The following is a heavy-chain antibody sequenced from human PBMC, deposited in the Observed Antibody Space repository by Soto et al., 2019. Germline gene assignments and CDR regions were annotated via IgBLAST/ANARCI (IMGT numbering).Heavy chain of an antibody. D-gene: IGHD6-13*01. CDR1: GGSIRSSTYY. Sequence: QLRLQESGPGLVKPSETLSLTCTVSGGSIRSSTYYWGWIRQPPGKGLEWIGSIYYSGSTHYNPSLKSGVTMSVDTSTTQFSLKLNSVTAADTAVYYCTGHEGGAAADRPLDYWGQGTLVTVSS. CDR3: TGHEGGAAADRPLDY. J-gene: IGHJ4*02. CDR2: IYYSGST. V-gene: IGHV4-39*01.